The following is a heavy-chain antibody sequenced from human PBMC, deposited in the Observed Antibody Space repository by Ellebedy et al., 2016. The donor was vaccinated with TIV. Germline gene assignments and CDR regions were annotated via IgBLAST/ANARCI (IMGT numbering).Heavy chain of an antibody. CDR2: ISAFDGST. V-gene: IGHV3-23*01. Sequence: GGSLRLXXAASGFTLSSYGMSWVRQAPGKGMEWVSAISAFDGSTYYADSVKGRFTISRDNSKDTMYLQMNSLRAEDTAVYYCAKDSPVLTYWGQGTLVTVSS. D-gene: IGHD2-21*01. J-gene: IGHJ4*02. CDR1: GFTLSSYG. CDR3: AKDSPVLTY.